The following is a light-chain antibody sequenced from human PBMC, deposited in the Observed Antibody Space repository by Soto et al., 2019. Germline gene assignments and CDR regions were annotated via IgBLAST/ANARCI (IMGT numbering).Light chain of an antibody. Sequence: QSALTQPASVSGSPGQSVTISCTGTSSDIGGYRYVSWYQQRPGKAPKLMIHDVTNRPSGVSDRFSGSKSGNTASLTISGLQAEDEADYYCTSYTSDSSLIFGGGTKLTVL. CDR2: DVT. J-gene: IGLJ2*01. CDR3: TSYTSDSSLI. CDR1: SSDIGGYRY. V-gene: IGLV2-14*03.